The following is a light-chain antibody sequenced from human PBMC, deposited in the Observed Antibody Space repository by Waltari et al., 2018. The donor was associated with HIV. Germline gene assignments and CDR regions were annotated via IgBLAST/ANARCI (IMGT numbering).Light chain of an antibody. J-gene: IGKJ1*01. CDR3: QQYDSSPPGT. CDR1: RSVSSSH. CDR2: GAS. V-gene: IGKV3-20*01. Sequence: EIVLTQSPGTLSLSPGERATLSCRASRSVSSSHLAWYQQKPGQPPRLLLYGASTRATGIPDRFSGSGSGTEFTLTVSRLEPEDFAVYYCQQYDSSPPGTFGQGTKVEIK.